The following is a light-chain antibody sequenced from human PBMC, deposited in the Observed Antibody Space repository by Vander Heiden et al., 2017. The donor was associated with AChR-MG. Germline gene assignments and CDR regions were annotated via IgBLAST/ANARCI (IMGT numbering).Light chain of an antibody. J-gene: IGKJ5*01. V-gene: IGKV3-20*01. CDR1: QSVSSAY. Sequence: DIVLTQSPGTLSMSPGERATLSCKASQSVSSAYLAWYRQRPGQAPRLLIHDASIRATGIPDRVSGSGSGTDFTLTISRLEPEDFAVYYCQHYGSLSVTFGQGTRLEIK. CDR3: QHYGSLSVT. CDR2: DAS.